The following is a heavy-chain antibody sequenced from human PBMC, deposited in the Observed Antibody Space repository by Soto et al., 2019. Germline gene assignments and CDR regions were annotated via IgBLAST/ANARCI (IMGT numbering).Heavy chain of an antibody. CDR3: QGGDF. CDR1: GGSFRGYF. Sequence: PSETLSLTCAVSGGSFRGYFWSWIRQSPDKGLEWIGEINDSVSTYYNPPFKSRLTISVDTSKSQISLTLTSVTAADSAVYYCQGGDFWGQGTRVTVSS. V-gene: IGHV4-34*01. CDR2: INDSVST. D-gene: IGHD3-16*01. J-gene: IGHJ4*02.